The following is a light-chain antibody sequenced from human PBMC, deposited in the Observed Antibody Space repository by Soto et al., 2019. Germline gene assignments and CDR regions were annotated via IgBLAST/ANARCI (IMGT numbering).Light chain of an antibody. Sequence: DIQMTQSPSTLSASVGDRVTITCRASQSISNWLAWYQQKPGKAPKLLIYDASSLESGVPSRFSGSGSGTEFTLTISSLQPDDFATYHCQQYNRLFTFGQGTKVDIK. CDR1: QSISNW. CDR2: DAS. V-gene: IGKV1-5*01. CDR3: QQYNRLFT. J-gene: IGKJ2*01.